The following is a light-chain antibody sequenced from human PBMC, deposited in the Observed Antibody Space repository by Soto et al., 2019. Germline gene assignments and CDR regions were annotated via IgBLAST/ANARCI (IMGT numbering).Light chain of an antibody. CDR1: SGHSSYI. CDR3: ETWDSNTVV. CDR2: LEGSGSF. Sequence: QPVLTQSSSASASLGSSVKLTCTLSSGHSSYIIAWHQQQPGKAPRYLMKLEGSGSFNKGSGVPDRFSGSSSGVDRYLTISNLQFEDEAAYYCETWDSNTVVFGGGTKLTVL. V-gene: IGLV4-60*02. J-gene: IGLJ2*01.